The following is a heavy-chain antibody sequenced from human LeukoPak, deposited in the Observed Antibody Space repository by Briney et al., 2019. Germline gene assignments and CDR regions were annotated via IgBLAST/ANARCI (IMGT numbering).Heavy chain of an antibody. V-gene: IGHV3-23*01. CDR2: ISGSGGST. D-gene: IGHD3-9*01. J-gene: IGHJ5*02. CDR3: AKDPTYYDILTGYPS. Sequence: GGSLRLSCAASGFTFSSYAMSWVRQAPGKGLEWVSAISGSGGSTYYADSVKGRLTISRDNSKNTLYLQMNSLRAEDTAVYYCAKDPTYYDILTGYPSWGQGTLVTVSS. CDR1: GFTFSSYA.